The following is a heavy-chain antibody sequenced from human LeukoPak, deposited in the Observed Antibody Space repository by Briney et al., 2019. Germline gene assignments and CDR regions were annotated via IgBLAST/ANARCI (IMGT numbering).Heavy chain of an antibody. CDR2: IFPSGGEI. CDR1: GFTFSTFA. V-gene: IGHV3-23*01. CDR3: ARVQGESPKGGIQLWFAYYYDSSAGGIQDKREIDY. D-gene: IGHD3-22*01. J-gene: IGHJ4*02. Sequence: GGTLRLSCAASGFTFSTFAMIWVRQPPGKGLEWVSSIFPSGGEIHYADSVRGRFTISRDNSKNTLYLQMNSLRAEDTAVYYCARVQGESPKGGIQLWFAYYYDSSAGGIQDKREIDYWGQGTLVTVSS.